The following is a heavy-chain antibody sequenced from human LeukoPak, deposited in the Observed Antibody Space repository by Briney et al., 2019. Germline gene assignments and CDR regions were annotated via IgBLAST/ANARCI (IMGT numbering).Heavy chain of an antibody. CDR3: NTIFGELLKDDAFDI. V-gene: IGHV3-15*01. CDR1: GFTFSNAW. D-gene: IGHD3-10*01. J-gene: IGHJ3*02. Sequence: GGSLRLSCAASGFTFSNAWMSWVRQAPGKGLEWVGRIKSKTDGGTTDYAAPVKGRFTISRDDSKNTLYLQMNSLKTEDTAVYYCNTIFGELLKDDAFDIWGQGTMVTVSS. CDR2: IKSKTDGGTT.